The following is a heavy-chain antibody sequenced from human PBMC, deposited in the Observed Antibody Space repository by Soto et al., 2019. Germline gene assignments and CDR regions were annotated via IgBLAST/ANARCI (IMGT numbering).Heavy chain of an antibody. D-gene: IGHD4-4*01. CDR3: ARGVTVTTSNYYSMDV. CDR2: INHSGST. CDR1: SRSFYGYY. V-gene: IGHV4-34*01. J-gene: IGHJ6*03. Sequence: SDTLSLTCAINSRSFYGYYWRCMCQPPGKGLGWIWEINHSGSTNYNPSLKSRVTISVDTSKNQFSLKLSSVTASDTAVYYCARGVTVTTSNYYSMDVWGKGTTIT.